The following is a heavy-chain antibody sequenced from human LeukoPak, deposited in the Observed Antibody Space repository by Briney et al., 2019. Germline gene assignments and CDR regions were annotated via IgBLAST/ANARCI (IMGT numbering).Heavy chain of an antibody. CDR3: ATEGAWGSSFDY. Sequence: GASVKVSCKASGYTFTSYYMHWVRQAPGQGLEWMGIINPSGGSTSYAQEFQGRVTMTRDTSTSTVYMELSSLRSEDTAVYYCATEGAWGSSFDYWGQGTLVTVSS. J-gene: IGHJ4*02. D-gene: IGHD7-27*01. CDR1: GYTFTSYY. V-gene: IGHV1-46*01. CDR2: INPSGGST.